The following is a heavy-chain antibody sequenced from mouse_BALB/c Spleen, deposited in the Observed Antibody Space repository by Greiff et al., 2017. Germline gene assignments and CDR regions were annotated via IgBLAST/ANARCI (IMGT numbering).Heavy chain of an antibody. CDR2: IDPENGNT. D-gene: IGHD1-1*01. CDR1: GFNIKDYY. CDR3: ASERGYGSSDYYAMDY. J-gene: IGHJ4*01. V-gene: IGHV14-1*02. Sequence: EVQLMESGAELVRPGALVKLSCKASGFNIKDYYMHWVKQRPEQGLEWIGWIDPENGNTIYDPKFQGKASITADTSSNTAYLQLSSLTSEDTAVYYCASERGYGSSDYYAMDYWGQGTSVTVSS.